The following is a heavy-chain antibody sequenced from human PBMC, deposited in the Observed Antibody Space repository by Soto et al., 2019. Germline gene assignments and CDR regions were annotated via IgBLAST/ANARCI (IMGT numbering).Heavy chain of an antibody. V-gene: IGHV2-26*01. D-gene: IGHD6-19*01. CDR1: GFSLSNARMG. CDR3: ARIDEWLGHDY. CDR2: IFSNDEK. Sequence: QVTLKESGPVLVKPTETLTLTCTVSGFSLSNARMGVSWIRQPPGKALEWLAHIFSNDEKSYSTSLKSRLTIYKDTSKSQVVLTMTNMDPVDTATYYCARIDEWLGHDYWGQGTLVTVSS. J-gene: IGHJ4*02.